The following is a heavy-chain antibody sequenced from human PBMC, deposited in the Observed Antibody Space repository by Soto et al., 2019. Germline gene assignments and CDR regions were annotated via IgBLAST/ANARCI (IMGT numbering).Heavy chain of an antibody. CDR3: ARDQDDFWSGEGDFDY. CDR2: IKQDGSEK. J-gene: IGHJ4*02. D-gene: IGHD3-3*01. CDR1: GFTFSSYW. V-gene: IGHV3-7*03. Sequence: GGSLRLSCAASGFTFSSYWMSWVRQAPGKGLEWVANIKQDGSEKYYVDSVKGRFTISRDNAKNSLYLQMNSLRAEDTAVYYCARDQDDFWSGEGDFDYWGQGTLVTVSS.